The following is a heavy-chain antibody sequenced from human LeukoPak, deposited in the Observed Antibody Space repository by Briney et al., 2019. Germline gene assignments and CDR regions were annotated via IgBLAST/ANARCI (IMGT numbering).Heavy chain of an antibody. D-gene: IGHD1-7*01. J-gene: IGHJ4*02. V-gene: IGHV3-69-1*02. Sequence: GGSLRLSCTASGFTFSDYEMNWVRQAPGKGLEWVSYISSSDTIYYADSVKGRFTISRDNAKNSLYLQMNSLGPEDTGVYYCARVALHYKRNYGTDYWGQGTLVTVSS. CDR1: GFTFSDYE. CDR2: ISSSDTI. CDR3: ARVALHYKRNYGTDY.